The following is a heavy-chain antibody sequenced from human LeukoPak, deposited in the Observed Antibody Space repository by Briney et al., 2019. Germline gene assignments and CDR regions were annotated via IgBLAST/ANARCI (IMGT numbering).Heavy chain of an antibody. Sequence: KTSETLSLTCTVSGGSISGGSYYWGWIRQSPGKGLEWIATIYYSGSTYYNPSLKSRVTISVDTSKNQFYLKVSSVAAADTAVYYCARNEWGKWIDYWGQGTLVTVSS. CDR3: ARNEWGKWIDY. CDR1: GGSISGGSYY. V-gene: IGHV4-39*07. D-gene: IGHD3-16*01. J-gene: IGHJ4*02. CDR2: IYYSGST.